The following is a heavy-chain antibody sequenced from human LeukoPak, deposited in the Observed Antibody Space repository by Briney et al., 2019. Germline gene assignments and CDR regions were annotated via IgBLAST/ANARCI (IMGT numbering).Heavy chain of an antibody. D-gene: IGHD3-10*01. J-gene: IGHJ3*02. V-gene: IGHV3-11*04. CDR2: ISSSGSTI. CDR1: GFTFSDYY. Sequence: PGGSLRLSCAASGFTFSDYYMSWIRQAPGKGLEWVSYISSSGSTIYYADSVKGRFTISRDNAKNSLYLQMNSLRAEDTAVYHCAGDSPVFGDAFDIWGQGTMVTVSS. CDR3: AGDSPVFGDAFDI.